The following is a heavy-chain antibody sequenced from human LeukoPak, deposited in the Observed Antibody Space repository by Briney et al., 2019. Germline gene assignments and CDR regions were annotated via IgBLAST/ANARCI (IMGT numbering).Heavy chain of an antibody. CDR3: ARRKGGSGLVDY. CDR1: GGSISSGDYY. CDR2: IYYSGST. V-gene: IGHV4-30-4*08. Sequence: TSETLSLTCTVSGGSISSGDYYWSWIRQPPGKGLEWIGYIYYSGSTYYNPSLKSRVTISVDTSKNQFSLKLSSVTAADTAVYYCARRKGGSGLVDYWGQGTLVTVSS. D-gene: IGHD5-12*01. J-gene: IGHJ4*02.